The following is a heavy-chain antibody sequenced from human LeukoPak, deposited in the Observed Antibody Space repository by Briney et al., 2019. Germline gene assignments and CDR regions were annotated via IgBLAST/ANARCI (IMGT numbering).Heavy chain of an antibody. J-gene: IGHJ5*02. CDR2: IIPIFGTA. CDR1: GGTFSSYA. V-gene: IGHV1-69*06. D-gene: IGHD3-10*01. Sequence: GASVKVSCKASGGTFSSYAISWVRQAPGQGLEWMGGIIPIFGTANYAQKFQGRVTITADKSTSTAYMELSSLRSEDTAVYYCARDPGAPNYYGSGSPDWFDPWGQGTLVTVSS. CDR3: ARDPGAPNYYGSGSPDWFDP.